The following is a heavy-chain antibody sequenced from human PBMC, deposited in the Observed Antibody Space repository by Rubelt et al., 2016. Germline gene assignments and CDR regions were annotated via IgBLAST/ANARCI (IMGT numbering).Heavy chain of an antibody. CDR1: GDSLSTTLYY. D-gene: IGHD3-10*01. CDR2: IFYNGVT. Sequence: QVQLQESGPGLVKPSETLSLTCTVSGDSLSTTLYYWGWIRQSPGMGLEGLGSIFYNGVTYVNPSLKSRITVSVDTSKHQFSLNLTSVTAADTAVYYCSRGYGSGSYWNYWGQGTRVSVSS. CDR3: SRGYGSGSYWNY. J-gene: IGHJ4*02. V-gene: IGHV4-39*01.